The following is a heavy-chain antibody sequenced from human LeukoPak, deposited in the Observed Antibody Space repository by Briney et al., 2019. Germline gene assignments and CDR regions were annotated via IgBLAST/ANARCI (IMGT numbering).Heavy chain of an antibody. J-gene: IGHJ4*02. CDR2: IYYSGST. V-gene: IGHV4-61*01. CDR1: GGSVSSGSYY. D-gene: IGHD3/OR15-3a*01. Sequence: TSETLSLTCTVSGGSVSSGSYYWSWIRQPPGKGLEWIGYIYYSGSTYYNPSLKSRVTISVDTSKNQFSLKLSSVTAADTAVYYCARERTLLYYFDYWGQGTLVTVSS. CDR3: ARERTLLYYFDY.